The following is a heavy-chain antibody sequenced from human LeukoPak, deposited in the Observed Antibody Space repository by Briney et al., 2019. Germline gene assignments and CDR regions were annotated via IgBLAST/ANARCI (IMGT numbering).Heavy chain of an antibody. D-gene: IGHD2-15*01. J-gene: IGHJ6*03. CDR2: IIPIFGTA. CDR1: GGTFSSYA. CDR3: ARDRGCSGGSCYSPTAPYYYYMDV. V-gene: IGHV1-69*05. Sequence: SVKVSCKASGGTFSSYAISWVRQAPGQGLEWMGGIIPIFGTANYAQKFQGRVTTTTDESTSTAYMELSSLRSEDTAVYYCARDRGCSGGSCYSPTAPYYYYMDVWGKGTTVTVSS.